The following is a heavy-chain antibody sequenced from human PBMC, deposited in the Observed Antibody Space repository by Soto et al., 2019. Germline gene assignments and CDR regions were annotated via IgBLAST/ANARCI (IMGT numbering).Heavy chain of an antibody. J-gene: IGHJ6*02. V-gene: IGHV4-61*08. CDR2: IYYSGST. CDR3: ARDLGINDFWSGPEVDYYYYGMDV. D-gene: IGHD3-3*01. Sequence: SETLSLTCSVSGGSISGDYYWSWIRQPPEKGLEWIGYIYYSGSTNYNPSLKSRVTISVDTSKNQFSLKLSSVTAADTAVYYCARDLGINDFWSGPEVDYYYYGMDVWGQGTTVTVSS. CDR1: GGSISGDYY.